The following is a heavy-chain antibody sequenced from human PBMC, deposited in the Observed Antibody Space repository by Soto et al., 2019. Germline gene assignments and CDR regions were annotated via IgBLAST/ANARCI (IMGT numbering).Heavy chain of an antibody. J-gene: IGHJ5*02. CDR1: GASIRGSKW. CDR3: ARDKANVGGYNQFDP. D-gene: IGHD3-16*01. Sequence: PSETLSLTCAVSGASIRGSKWWSWVRQPPGKGLEWIGDIYHSGTTNYNPSLKSRVTMSVDKSKNQFSLNLTSVTAADTAVYYCARDKANVGGYNQFDPWGPGTL. CDR2: IYHSGTT. V-gene: IGHV4-4*02.